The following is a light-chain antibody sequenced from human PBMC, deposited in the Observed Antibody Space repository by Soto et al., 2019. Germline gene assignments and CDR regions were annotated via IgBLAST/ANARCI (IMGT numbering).Light chain of an antibody. CDR1: QSVSSTY. CDR2: GSS. V-gene: IGKV3-20*01. J-gene: IGKJ5*01. CDR3: QQYGSSPFT. Sequence: EIVLTQSPGTLSLSPGERATLSCRASQSVSSTYLAWYHQKAGQAPRLLIYGSSSSATGIPDRFSGSGSGTDFPLTISRLEPEDFAVYYCQQYGSSPFTFGQGTRLEIK.